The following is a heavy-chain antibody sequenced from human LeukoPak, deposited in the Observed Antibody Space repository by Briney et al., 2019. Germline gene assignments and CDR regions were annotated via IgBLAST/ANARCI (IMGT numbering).Heavy chain of an antibody. CDR3: TRDKGPYWYFDL. Sequence: SETLSLTCTVSGGSISSYYWNCIRQPPGKGLEWIANIYNSGSTDYNPSLKSRLTISPDTSKNQISLKLSWVTAADTAVYYCTRDKGPYWYFDLWGRGTLVTVSS. V-gene: IGHV4-59*01. J-gene: IGHJ2*01. CDR2: IYNSGST. CDR1: GGSISSYY.